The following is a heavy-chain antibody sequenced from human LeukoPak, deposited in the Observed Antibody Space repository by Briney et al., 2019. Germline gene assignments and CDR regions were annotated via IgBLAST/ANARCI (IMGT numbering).Heavy chain of an antibody. CDR3: ARDQVDYDTPDHFDC. Sequence: SQTLSLTCKVSGDSLSSSTCNWSWIRQPPGKGLEWIGYISQSGNSYFTPSLKSRATISVDRSKNQFSLTLTSVTAADTAVYYCARDQVDYDTPDHFDCWGKGTLVTVSS. CDR2: ISQSGNS. CDR1: GDSLSSSTCN. D-gene: IGHD3-22*01. J-gene: IGHJ4*02. V-gene: IGHV4-30-2*01.